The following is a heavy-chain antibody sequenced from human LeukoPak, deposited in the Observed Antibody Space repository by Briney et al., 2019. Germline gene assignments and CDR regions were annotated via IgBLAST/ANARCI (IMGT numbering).Heavy chain of an antibody. CDR3: ARAKLWLRPPLTNNWFDP. V-gene: IGHV4-39*01. J-gene: IGHJ5*02. CDR1: GGSISSSSYY. CDR2: IYYSGST. D-gene: IGHD5-18*01. Sequence: PSETLSLTCTVSGGSISSSSYYWGWIRQPPGKGLEWIGSIYYSGSTYYNPSLKSRVTISVDTSKNQFSLKLSSVTAADTAVYYCARAKLWLRPPLTNNWFDPWGQGTLVTVSS.